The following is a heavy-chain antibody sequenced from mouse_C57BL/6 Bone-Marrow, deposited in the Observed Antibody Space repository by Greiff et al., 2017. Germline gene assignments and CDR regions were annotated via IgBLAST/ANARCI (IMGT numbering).Heavy chain of an antibody. J-gene: IGHJ4*01. CDR3: ASDTTVDYYAMDY. V-gene: IGHV1-80*01. CDR1: GYAFSSYW. CDR2: IYPGDGDT. D-gene: IGHD1-1*01. Sequence: QVQLQQPGAELVKPGASVKISCKASGYAFSSYWMNWVKQRPGKGLEWIGQIYPGDGDTNYNGKFKGKATLTADKSSSTAYMQLSSLTSEDYSVDYCASDTTVDYYAMDYWGQGTSVTVSS.